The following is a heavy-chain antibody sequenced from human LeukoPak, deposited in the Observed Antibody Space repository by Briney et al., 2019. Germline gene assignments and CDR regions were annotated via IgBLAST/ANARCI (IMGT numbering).Heavy chain of an antibody. CDR1: GGSYSGYY. Sequence: SETLSLICALYGGSYSGYYWSGVRQPPGKGLEWIGEINHSGSTNYNPSLKSRVTISIDTSKNQFSLKLSSVTAADTARYYCARVTRTSYYSWGAGNLVTVSS. CDR2: INHSGST. J-gene: IGHJ4*02. D-gene: IGHD6-6*01. V-gene: IGHV4-34*01. CDR3: ARVTRTSYYS.